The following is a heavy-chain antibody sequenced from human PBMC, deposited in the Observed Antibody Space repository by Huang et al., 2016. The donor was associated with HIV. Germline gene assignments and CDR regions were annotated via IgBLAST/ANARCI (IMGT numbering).Heavy chain of an antibody. CDR1: GFSISSYW. CDR3: ARDPRIQSWLNFFDY. D-gene: IGHD3-22*01. V-gene: IGHV3-74*01. Sequence: EVQLVESGGGLVQPGGSLRLSCAASGFSISSYWMHWVRQAPGKGVVWVSRINSDWSSTSDADSGKGRFTISRDNAKNTLYLQMNSRRAEDTAVYYCARDPRIQSWLNFFDYWGQGTLVSVSS. J-gene: IGHJ4*02. CDR2: INSDWSST.